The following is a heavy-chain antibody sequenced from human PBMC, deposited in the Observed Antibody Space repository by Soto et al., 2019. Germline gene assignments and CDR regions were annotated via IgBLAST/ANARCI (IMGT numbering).Heavy chain of an antibody. CDR1: GGSISSGGYS. Sequence: QLQLQESGSGLVKPSQTLSLTCAVSGGSISSGGYSWSWIRQPPGKGLEWIGYIYHSGSTYYNPSLKGRVTISVDRSMNQFSLKLSSGTAADTAVYYCAAGGGLPRYYWGQGTLVTVSS. D-gene: IGHD5-12*01. CDR2: IYHSGST. J-gene: IGHJ4*02. CDR3: AAGGGLPRYY. V-gene: IGHV4-30-2*01.